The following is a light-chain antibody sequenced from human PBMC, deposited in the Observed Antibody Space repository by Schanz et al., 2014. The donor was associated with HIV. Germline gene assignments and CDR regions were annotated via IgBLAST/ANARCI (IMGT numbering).Light chain of an antibody. CDR3: QQRSDWPLT. CDR2: DAS. J-gene: IGKJ3*01. V-gene: IGKV3-11*01. CDR1: QSISSY. Sequence: EIALTQSPATLSLSPGERATLSCRASQSISSYLAWYQQNPAQSPRLLIYDASNRATGIPARFSGSGSGTDFTLTISSLEPEDFAVYYCQQRSDWPLTFGPGTKVDIK.